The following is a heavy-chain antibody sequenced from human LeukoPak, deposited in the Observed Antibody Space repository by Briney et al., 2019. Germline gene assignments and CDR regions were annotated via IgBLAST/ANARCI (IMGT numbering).Heavy chain of an antibody. CDR1: GFTFSSNW. CDR2: IKQDGNEK. V-gene: IGHV3-7*03. J-gene: IGHJ6*03. Sequence: HAGGSLRLSCAASGFTFSSNWMSWVRQAPGKGLEGVATIKQDGNEKYHVDSVKGRFTISRDNAKNSLYLQMNSLRVEDTAIYYCAKERRTTIFGPLYYMDVWGKGTTVTVSS. D-gene: IGHD3-3*01. CDR3: AKERRTTIFGPLYYMDV.